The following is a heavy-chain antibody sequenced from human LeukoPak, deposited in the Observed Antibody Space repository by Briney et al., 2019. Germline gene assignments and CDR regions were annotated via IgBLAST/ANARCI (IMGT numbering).Heavy chain of an antibody. CDR2: INPSGGST. Sequence: ASVKVSCKASGYTFTSYYMHWVRQAPGQGLEWMGIINPSGGSTSYAQKFQGRVTMTRDTSTSTVYMELSSLRSEDTAVYYCARVRKQQLAYYYGMDVWAQETTVTVSS. J-gene: IGHJ6*02. CDR3: ARVRKQQLAYYYGMDV. CDR1: GYTFTSYY. D-gene: IGHD6-13*01. V-gene: IGHV1-46*01.